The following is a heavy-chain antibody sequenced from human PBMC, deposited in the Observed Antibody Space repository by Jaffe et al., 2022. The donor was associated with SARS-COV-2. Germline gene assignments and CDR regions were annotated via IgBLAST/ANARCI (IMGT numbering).Heavy chain of an antibody. CDR1: GFTFSNAW. Sequence: EVQLVESGGGLVKPGGSLRLSCAASGFTFSNAWMSWVRQAPGKGLEWVGRIKSKTDGGTTDYAAPVKGRFTISRDDSKNTLYLQMNSLKTEDTAVYYCTASVPYYYDSSEPAGNYYGMDVWGQGTTVTVSS. CDR3: TASVPYYYDSSEPAGNYYGMDV. CDR2: IKSKTDGGTT. V-gene: IGHV3-15*01. D-gene: IGHD3-22*01. J-gene: IGHJ6*02.